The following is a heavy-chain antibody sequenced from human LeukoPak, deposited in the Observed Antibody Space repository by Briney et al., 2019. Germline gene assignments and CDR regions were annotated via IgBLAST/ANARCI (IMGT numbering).Heavy chain of an antibody. Sequence: PSETLSLTCTVSGGSVSSGSYYWSWIRQPPGKGLEWIGYIYYSGSTNYNPSLKSRVTISVDTSKNQFSLKLGSVTAADTAVYYCARDSGPYCSGGSCYGTLDYWGQGTLVTVSS. J-gene: IGHJ4*02. CDR1: GGSVSSGSYY. V-gene: IGHV4-61*01. CDR3: ARDSGPYCSGGSCYGTLDY. D-gene: IGHD2-15*01. CDR2: IYYSGST.